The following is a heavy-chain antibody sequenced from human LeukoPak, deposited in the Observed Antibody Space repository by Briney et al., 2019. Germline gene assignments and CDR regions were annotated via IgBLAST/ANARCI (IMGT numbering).Heavy chain of an antibody. CDR2: INGDGRDK. CDR3: ARGVDSAIDW. J-gene: IGHJ4*02. D-gene: IGHD3-9*01. V-gene: IGHV3-7*01. Sequence: PGGSLRLPCAASGFTFSSYWMNWVRQAPGEGLEWVANINGDGRDKYYVGSVRGRFTISRDNADNALYLQMNSLRGDDTALYYCARGVDSAIDWWGQGTLVTVSS. CDR1: GFTFSSYW.